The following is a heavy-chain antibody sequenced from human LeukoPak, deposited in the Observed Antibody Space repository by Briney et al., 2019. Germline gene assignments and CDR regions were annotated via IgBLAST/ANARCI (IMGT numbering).Heavy chain of an antibody. Sequence: GGSLRLSCAASGFTFSSYAMNWVRQAPGKGLEWVSALSPSGGTTYYADSVKGRFTISRDNSKNTLYLQMNSLRAEDTAVYYCAKREGSSGSYTIMDVWGKGTTVTVSS. V-gene: IGHV3-23*01. CDR1: GFTFSSYA. CDR3: AKREGSSGSYTIMDV. D-gene: IGHD3-10*01. J-gene: IGHJ6*03. CDR2: LSPSGGTT.